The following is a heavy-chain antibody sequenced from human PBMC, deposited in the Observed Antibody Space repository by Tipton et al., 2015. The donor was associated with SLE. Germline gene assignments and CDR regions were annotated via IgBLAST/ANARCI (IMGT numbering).Heavy chain of an antibody. CDR2: IYNSGST. Sequence: LRLSCTVSGASIRSYYWSWIRQPPGKGLEWIGNIYNSGSTNYNPSLKSRVTMSLDTSKNQFSLKLSSVTAADTAVYYCARGSLSGDNWFDPWGQGTLVTVSS. J-gene: IGHJ5*02. CDR3: ARGSLSGDNWFDP. D-gene: IGHD1-1*01. V-gene: IGHV4-59*01. CDR1: GASIRSYY.